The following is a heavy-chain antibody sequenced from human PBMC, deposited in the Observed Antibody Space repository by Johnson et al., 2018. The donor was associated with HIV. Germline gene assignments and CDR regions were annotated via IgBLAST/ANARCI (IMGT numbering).Heavy chain of an antibody. J-gene: IGHJ3*02. Sequence: QVQLVESGGGVVQPGRSLRLFCAVSGFTFTSYTMHWVRQRPGKGLEWMAVISYGGRNKDYAASLEGRFTISRDNSKNTLFLQVNSRRAEDTAMYYCAKDQSSSAFHALDIWGQGTVVTVS. CDR3: AKDQSSSAFHALDI. D-gene: IGHD2-15*01. CDR2: ISYGGRNK. V-gene: IGHV3-30*18. CDR1: GFTFTSYT.